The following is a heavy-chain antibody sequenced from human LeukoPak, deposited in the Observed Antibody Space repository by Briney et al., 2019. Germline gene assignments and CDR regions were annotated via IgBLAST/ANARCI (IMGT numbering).Heavy chain of an antibody. CDR2: IYSGGST. Sequence: GGSLRLSCAASGFTVSSNYMSWVRQAPGKGLEWVSVIYSGGSTYYADSMKGRFTISRDNSKNMLYFQMNSLRAEDTAVYYCARSLRFLEWLFDYWGQGTLVPVSS. CDR1: GFTVSSNY. V-gene: IGHV3-53*01. CDR3: ARSLRFLEWLFDY. D-gene: IGHD3-3*01. J-gene: IGHJ4*02.